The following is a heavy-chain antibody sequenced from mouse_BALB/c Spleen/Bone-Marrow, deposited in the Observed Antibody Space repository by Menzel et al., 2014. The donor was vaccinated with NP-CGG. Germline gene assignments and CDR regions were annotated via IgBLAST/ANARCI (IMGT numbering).Heavy chain of an antibody. CDR2: INPYNGDT. CDR1: GYSFTGYF. CDR3: AREGGYYYGSSPYFDV. D-gene: IGHD1-1*01. Sequence: EVKLMESGPEPVKPGASVKISCKASGYSFTGYFMNWVMQSHGKSLEWIGRINPYNGDTFYNQKFEGKATLTVDKSSSTAHMELRSLASEDSAVYYCAREGGYYYGSSPYFDVWGAGTTVTVSS. V-gene: IGHV1-20*02. J-gene: IGHJ1*01.